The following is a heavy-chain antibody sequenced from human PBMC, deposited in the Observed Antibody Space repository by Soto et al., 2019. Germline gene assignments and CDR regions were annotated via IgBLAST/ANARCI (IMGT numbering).Heavy chain of an antibody. CDR1: GFTFNDYY. V-gene: IGHV3-11*05. Sequence: QVQLVESGGGLVKPGGSLGLSCAASGFTFNDYYMTWFRQAPGKGLEWVSCISTTGSYTNYADSVKGRFTVSRDNANNSMYLQMNSLRDEDTAVYYCARIVGARLNDYWGQGTLVTVSS. CDR3: ARIVGARLNDY. D-gene: IGHD1-26*01. CDR2: ISTTGSYT. J-gene: IGHJ4*02.